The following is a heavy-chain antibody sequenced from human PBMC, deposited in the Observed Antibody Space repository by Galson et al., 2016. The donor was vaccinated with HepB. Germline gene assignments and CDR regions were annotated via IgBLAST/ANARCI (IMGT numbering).Heavy chain of an antibody. Sequence: SLRLSCAASGFSFSSYAVHWVRQAPGKGLEWVAVVSRAASITYYAKSMKGRFTISRDDSMNTLYLQMINLRDDDTGVYFCARELTSHFELDYWGQGALVIVSS. D-gene: IGHD2-2*01. J-gene: IGHJ4*02. CDR3: ARELTSHFELDY. CDR1: GFSFSSYA. V-gene: IGHV3-30-3*01. CDR2: VSRAASIT.